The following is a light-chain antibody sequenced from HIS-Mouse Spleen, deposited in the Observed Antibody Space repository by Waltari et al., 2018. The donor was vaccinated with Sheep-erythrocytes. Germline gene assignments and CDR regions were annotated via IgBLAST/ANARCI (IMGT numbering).Light chain of an antibody. CDR3: SSYTSSSTSWV. V-gene: IGLV2-14*03. CDR1: SSDVGVDNY. J-gene: IGLJ3*02. Sequence: QSALTQPASVSGSPGQSITISCTGTSSDVGVDNYVSWYQQHQGKAPKLMIYDVSNRPSGVSNRFSGSKSGNTASLTISGLQAEDEADYYCSSYTSSSTSWVFGGGTKLTVL. CDR2: DVS.